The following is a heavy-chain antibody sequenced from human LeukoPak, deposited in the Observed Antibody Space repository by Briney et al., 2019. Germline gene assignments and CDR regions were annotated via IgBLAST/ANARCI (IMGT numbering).Heavy chain of an antibody. J-gene: IGHJ4*02. CDR1: GFTFSSYA. V-gene: IGHV3-23*01. CDR3: PKDLDRVPYNTYYDILTGYHFDY. D-gene: IGHD3-9*01. Sequence: GGSLRLSCAASGFTFSSYAMSWVRQAPGKGLEWVSASSGSGGSKYYADSVKGRCTISRDNSKNTLYLQMNSLRAEDTAVYYYPKDLDRVPYNTYYDILTGYHFDYWGQGTLVTVSS. CDR2: SSGSGGSK.